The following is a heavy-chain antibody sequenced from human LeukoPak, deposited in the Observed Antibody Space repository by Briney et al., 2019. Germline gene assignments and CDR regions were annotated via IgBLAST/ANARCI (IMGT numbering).Heavy chain of an antibody. Sequence: KPSETLSLTCTVSGGSISSYYWSWIRRPPGKGLEWIGYIHYSGSTKYNPSLKSRVTISVDTSKNQFSLKLRSVTAADTAVYYCARGVDTEALDYWGQGTLVTVAS. V-gene: IGHV4-59*12. CDR3: ARGVDTEALDY. CDR2: IHYSGST. D-gene: IGHD5-18*01. CDR1: GGSISSYY. J-gene: IGHJ4*02.